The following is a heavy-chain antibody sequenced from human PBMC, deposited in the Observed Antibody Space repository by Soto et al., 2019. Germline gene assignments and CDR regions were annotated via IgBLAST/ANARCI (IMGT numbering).Heavy chain of an antibody. CDR2: IDPSDSYT. D-gene: IGHD2-15*01. V-gene: IGHV5-10-1*01. CDR1: GYSFTSYW. CDR3: ATVVAATRRYGMDV. J-gene: IGHJ6*02. Sequence: GESLKISCKGSGYSFTSYWISWVRQMPGKGLEWMGRIDPSDSYTNYSPSFQGHVTISADKSISTAYLQWSSLKASDTAMYYCATVVAATRRYGMDVWGQGTTVTVSS.